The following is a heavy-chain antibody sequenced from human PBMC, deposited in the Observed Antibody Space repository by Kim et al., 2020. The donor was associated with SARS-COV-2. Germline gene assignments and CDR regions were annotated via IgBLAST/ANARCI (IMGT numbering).Heavy chain of an antibody. Sequence: GGSLRLSCAASGFTFSIDSIICGDPSSGGGRELESCSSVRKCYRDYADSMKGRFTISTDNAKNSLYLQMNSLRAEDTAVYYCAREQSGSYVSWGQGTLGTVSS. CDR3: AREQSGSYVS. CDR1: GFTFSIDS. V-gene: IGHV3-21*04. J-gene: IGHJ5*02. CDR2: SSVRKCYR. D-gene: IGHD1-26*01.